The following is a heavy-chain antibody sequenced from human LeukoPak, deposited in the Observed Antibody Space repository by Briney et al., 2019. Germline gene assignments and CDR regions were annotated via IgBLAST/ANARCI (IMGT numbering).Heavy chain of an antibody. CDR1: GGSISGFY. D-gene: IGHD4-23*01. CDR3: ARVSNDFSGNGAFDI. V-gene: IGHV4-59*01. J-gene: IGHJ3*02. Sequence: SETLSLTCTVSGGSISGFYWIWIRQPPGKELEWIGYIYYSGSTNYNPSLKSRAALSVDTSKNQFSLKLSSVTAADTALYYCARVSNDFSGNGAFDIWGQGTMVTVSS. CDR2: IYYSGST.